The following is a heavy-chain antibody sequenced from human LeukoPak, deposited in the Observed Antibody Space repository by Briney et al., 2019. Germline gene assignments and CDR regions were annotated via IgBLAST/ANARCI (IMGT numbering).Heavy chain of an antibody. Sequence: GSLRLSCAASGFTFSSYWSWIRQPPGKGLEWIGEINHSGSTNYNPSLKSRVTISVDTSKNQFSLKLSSVTAADTAVYYCARGARMATIYYWGQGTLVTVSS. D-gene: IGHD5-24*01. V-gene: IGHV4-34*01. CDR1: GFTFSSY. J-gene: IGHJ4*02. CDR2: INHSGST. CDR3: ARGARMATIYY.